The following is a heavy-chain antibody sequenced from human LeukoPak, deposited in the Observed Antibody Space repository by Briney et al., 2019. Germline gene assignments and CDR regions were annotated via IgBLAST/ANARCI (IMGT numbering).Heavy chain of an antibody. J-gene: IGHJ4*02. Sequence: VASVKVSCKASGYTFTSYDINWVRQAPGKGLEWMGGFDPEDGETIYAQKFQGRVTMTEDTSTDTAYMELSSLRSEDTAVYYCASWIQLWTGFDYWGQGTLVTVSS. CDR1: GYTFTSYD. D-gene: IGHD5-18*01. CDR3: ASWIQLWTGFDY. CDR2: FDPEDGET. V-gene: IGHV1-24*01.